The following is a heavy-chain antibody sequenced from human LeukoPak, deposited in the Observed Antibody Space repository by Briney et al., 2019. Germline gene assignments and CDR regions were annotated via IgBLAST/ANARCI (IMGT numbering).Heavy chain of an antibody. D-gene: IGHD1-26*01. CDR1: GFTFSSYA. CDR3: AKDRVSGSYSYYFDY. CDR2: ISYDGSNK. Sequence: PGRSLRLSCAASGFTFSSYAMHWVRQAPGKGLEWVAVISYDGSNKYYADSVKGRFTISRDNSKNTLYLQMNSLRVEDTAVYYCAKDRVSGSYSYYFDYWGQGTLVTVSS. J-gene: IGHJ4*02. V-gene: IGHV3-30-3*01.